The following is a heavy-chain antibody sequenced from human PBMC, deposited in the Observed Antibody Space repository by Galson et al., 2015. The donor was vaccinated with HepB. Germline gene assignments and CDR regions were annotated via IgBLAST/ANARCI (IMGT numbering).Heavy chain of an antibody. CDR3: ATKGDYNYKGLFGDY. CDR2: LIPIVGSP. D-gene: IGHD5-24*01. J-gene: IGHJ4*02. Sequence: SVKVSCKASGGNFRRYAFCWVRQAPGQGLEWVGGLIPIVGSPNYAQKFQGRITITVDESASTAYMELNSLRSEDTALYYCATKGDYNYKGLFGDYWGQGTLVTFSS. V-gene: IGHV1-69*13. CDR1: GGNFRRYA.